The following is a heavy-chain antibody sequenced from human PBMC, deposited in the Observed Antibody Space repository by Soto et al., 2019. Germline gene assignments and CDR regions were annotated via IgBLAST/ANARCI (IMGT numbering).Heavy chain of an antibody. CDR2: ISSSSSTI. CDR1: GFTFSSYS. D-gene: IGHD3-22*01. J-gene: IGHJ3*02. V-gene: IGHV3-48*02. Sequence: EVQLVESGGGLVQPGGSLRLSCAASGFTFSSYSMNWVRQAPGKGLEWVSYISSSSSTIYYADSVKGRFTISRDNAKNSLYLHMNSLRDEDTAVYYCAREKGDYYDSSGYYYYAFDIWGQGTMVTVSS. CDR3: AREKGDYYDSSGYYYYAFDI.